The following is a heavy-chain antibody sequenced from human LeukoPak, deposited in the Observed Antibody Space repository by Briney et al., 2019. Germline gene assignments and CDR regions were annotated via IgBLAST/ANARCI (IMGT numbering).Heavy chain of an antibody. CDR1: GGSISSNSYY. Sequence: SETLSLTCTVSGGSISSNSYYWGWIRQPLGKELEWIGSTYYSGSTYYNPSLKSRVTISVDTSKNQFSLKLSSVTAADTAVYYCARVARLYGDPSYFDYWGQGTLVTVSS. J-gene: IGHJ4*02. CDR3: ARVARLYGDPSYFDY. D-gene: IGHD4-17*01. V-gene: IGHV4-39*07. CDR2: TYYSGST.